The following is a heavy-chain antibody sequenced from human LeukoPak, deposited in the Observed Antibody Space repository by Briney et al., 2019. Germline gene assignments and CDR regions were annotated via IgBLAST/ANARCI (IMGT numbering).Heavy chain of an antibody. CDR2: ISGSGDRT. CDR3: ARGLNSGY. Sequence: GGSLRLSCAASGFTYVNHAMSWVRRAPGKGLDWVSGISGSGDRTHYADSVKGRFTISRDNSKNTMYLQMNSLRAEDTAVYYCARGLNSGYWGQGTLVTVSS. D-gene: IGHD3-10*01. J-gene: IGHJ4*02. V-gene: IGHV3-23*01. CDR1: GFTYVNHA.